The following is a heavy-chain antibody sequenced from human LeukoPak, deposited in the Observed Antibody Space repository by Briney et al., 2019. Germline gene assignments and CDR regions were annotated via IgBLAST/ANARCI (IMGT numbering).Heavy chain of an antibody. CDR2: IYYSGST. CDR1: GGSISSSSYY. V-gene: IGHV4-39*01. CDR3: ARPMSGWYYFDY. D-gene: IGHD6-19*01. J-gene: IGHJ4*02. Sequence: SETLSLTCAVSGGSISSSSYYWGWIRQPPGKGLEWIGSIYYSGSTYYNPSLKSRVTISVDTSKNQFSLKLSSVTAADTAVYYCARPMSGWYYFDYWGQGTLVTVSS.